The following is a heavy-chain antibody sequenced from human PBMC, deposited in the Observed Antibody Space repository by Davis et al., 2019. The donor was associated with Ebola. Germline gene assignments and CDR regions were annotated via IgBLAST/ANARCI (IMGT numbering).Heavy chain of an antibody. Sequence: ASVKVSCKASGYTFTSYGISWVRQAPGQGLEWMGWISAYNGNTNYAQKLQGRVTMTTDTSTSTAYMELRSLRSDDTAVYYCARGDYGDYVIDYYGMDVWGQGTTVAVSS. CDR3: ARGDYGDYVIDYYGMDV. CDR2: ISAYNGNT. CDR1: GYTFTSYG. D-gene: IGHD4-17*01. V-gene: IGHV1-18*01. J-gene: IGHJ6*02.